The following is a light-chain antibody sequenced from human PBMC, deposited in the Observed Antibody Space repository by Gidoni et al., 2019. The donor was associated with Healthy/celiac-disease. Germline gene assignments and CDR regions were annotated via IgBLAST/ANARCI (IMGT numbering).Light chain of an antibody. CDR1: SSDVGGYNY. J-gene: IGLJ2*01. Sequence: QSALTQPPSASGSPGQSVTIYRTGTSSDVGGYNYVSWYQQHPGKAPKLMIYEVSKRPSGVPDRFSGSKSGNTASLTVSGLQAEDEADYYCSSYAGSNNVVFGGGTKLTV. CDR3: SSYAGSNNVV. CDR2: EVS. V-gene: IGLV2-8*01.